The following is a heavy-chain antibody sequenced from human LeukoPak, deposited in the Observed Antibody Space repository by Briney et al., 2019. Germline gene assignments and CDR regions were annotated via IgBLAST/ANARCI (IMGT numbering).Heavy chain of an antibody. D-gene: IGHD5-24*01. CDR2: IYTSGST. J-gene: IGHJ4*02. V-gene: IGHV4-61*02. Sequence: PSETLSLTCTVSGGSISSGSYYWSWIRQPAGKGLEWIGRIYTSGSTNYNPSLKSRVTISVDTSKNQFSLKLGSVTAADTAVYYCARGVRQRWLQGAFDYWGQGTLVTVSS. CDR1: GGSISSGSYY. CDR3: ARGVRQRWLQGAFDY.